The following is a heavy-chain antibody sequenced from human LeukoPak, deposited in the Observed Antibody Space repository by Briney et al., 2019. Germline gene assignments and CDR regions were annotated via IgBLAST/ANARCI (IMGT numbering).Heavy chain of an antibody. CDR1: GFTFSSYE. J-gene: IGHJ6*04. D-gene: IGHD5-12*01. Sequence: GGSLRLSCAASGFTFSSYEMNWVRQAPGKGLEWVSYISSSGSTIYYADSAKGRFTISRDHAKNSLYLQMNSLRAEDTAVYYCARLNIVATIRYYYYYGMDVWGKGTTVTVSS. CDR3: ARLNIVATIRYYYYYGMDV. V-gene: IGHV3-48*03. CDR2: ISSSGSTI.